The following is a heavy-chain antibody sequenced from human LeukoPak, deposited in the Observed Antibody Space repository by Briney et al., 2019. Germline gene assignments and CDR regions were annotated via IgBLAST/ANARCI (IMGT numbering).Heavy chain of an antibody. CDR2: VHPIDSDA. V-gene: IGHV5-51*01. CDR3: ARQGLQNINWFDP. Sequence: GESLKISCKGSGYSFTRYWIGWVRQMPGKGLELIGIVHPIDSDARYSPSFQGQVTISADKSISTAYLQWSSLKASDTAMYYCARQGLQNINWFDPWGQGTLVTVSS. J-gene: IGHJ5*02. CDR1: GYSFTRYW. D-gene: IGHD4-11*01.